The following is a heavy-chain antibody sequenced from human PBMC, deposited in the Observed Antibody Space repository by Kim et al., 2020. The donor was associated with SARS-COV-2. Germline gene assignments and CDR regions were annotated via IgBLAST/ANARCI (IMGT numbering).Heavy chain of an antibody. V-gene: IGHV1-58*01. CDR2: IVVGSGNT. J-gene: IGHJ6*02. D-gene: IGHD6-19*01. Sequence: SVKVSCKASGFTFTSSAVQWVRQARGQRLEWIGWIVVGSGNTNYAQKFQERVTITRDMSTSTAYMELSSLRSEDTAVYYCAAERVIAVAGTLDYYYGMDVWGQGTTVTVSS. CDR1: GFTFTSSA. CDR3: AAERVIAVAGTLDYYYGMDV.